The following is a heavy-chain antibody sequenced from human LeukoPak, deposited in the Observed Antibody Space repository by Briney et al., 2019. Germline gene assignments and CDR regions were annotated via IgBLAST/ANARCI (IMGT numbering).Heavy chain of an antibody. CDR1: GGSISSYF. D-gene: IGHD6-13*01. CDR3: ARSITSSWYGDFQH. CDR2: IYYSGST. J-gene: IGHJ1*01. V-gene: IGHV4-59*01. Sequence: SETLSLTCTVSGGSISSYFWSWIRQPPGKGLEWIGYIYYSGSTNYNPSLKSRVTISVDTSKNQFSLKLSSVTAADTAVYYCARSITSSWYGDFQHWGQGTLVTVSS.